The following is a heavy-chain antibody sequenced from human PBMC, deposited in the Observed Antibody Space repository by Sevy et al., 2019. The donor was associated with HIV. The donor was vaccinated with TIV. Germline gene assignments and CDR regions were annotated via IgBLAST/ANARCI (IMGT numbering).Heavy chain of an antibody. V-gene: IGHV1-8*01. CDR3: ARGRFNDFWSGYYIGGFDP. CDR1: GYTFTSYD. J-gene: IGHJ5*02. CDR2: MNPNSGNT. D-gene: IGHD3-3*01. Sequence: ASVKVSCKASGYTFTSYDINWVRQATGQGLEWMGWMNPNSGNTGYAQKFQGRVTMTRNTSISTAYMELGSLRSEDTAVYYCARGRFNDFWSGYYIGGFDPWGQGTLVTVSS.